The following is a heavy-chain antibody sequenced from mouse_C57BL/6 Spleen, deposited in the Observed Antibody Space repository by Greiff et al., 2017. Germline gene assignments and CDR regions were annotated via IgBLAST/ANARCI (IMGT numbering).Heavy chain of an antibody. D-gene: IGHD4-1*01. CDR3: ARGLGREYAMDY. Sequence: QVQLQQSGPELVKPGASVKISCKASGYTFTDYYINWVKQRPGQGLEWIGWIFPGSGSTYYNEKFKGKATLTVDKSSSTAYMLLNSLTSEDSAVYFCARGLGREYAMDYWGQGTSVTVSS. CDR2: IFPGSGST. V-gene: IGHV1-75*01. J-gene: IGHJ4*01. CDR1: GYTFTDYY.